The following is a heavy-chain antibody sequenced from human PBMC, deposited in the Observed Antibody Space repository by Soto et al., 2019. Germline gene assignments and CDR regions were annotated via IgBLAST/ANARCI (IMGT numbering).Heavy chain of an antibody. CDR1: GGSFSGYY. V-gene: IGHV4-34*01. CDR3: ARAGVPPYNWFDP. Sequence: SETLSLTCTVYGGSFSGYYWSWIRQPPGKGLEWIGEINHSGSTNYNPSLKSRVTISVDTSKNQFSLKLSPVTAADTAVYYCARAGVPPYNWFDPWGQGTLVTVSS. D-gene: IGHD1-1*01. CDR2: INHSGST. J-gene: IGHJ5*02.